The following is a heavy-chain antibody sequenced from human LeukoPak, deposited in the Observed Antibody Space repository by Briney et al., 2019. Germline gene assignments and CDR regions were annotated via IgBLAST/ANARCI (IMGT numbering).Heavy chain of an antibody. Sequence: GGSLRLSCAASGFTFSSYGMHWVRQAPGKGLEWVAFIRYDGSNKYYADSVKGRFTISRDNSKNTLYLQMNSLRAEDTAVYYCARDYYGSGSYRDYWGQGTLVTVSS. V-gene: IGHV3-30*02. D-gene: IGHD3-10*01. CDR1: GFTFSSYG. J-gene: IGHJ4*02. CDR2: IRYDGSNK. CDR3: ARDYYGSGSYRDY.